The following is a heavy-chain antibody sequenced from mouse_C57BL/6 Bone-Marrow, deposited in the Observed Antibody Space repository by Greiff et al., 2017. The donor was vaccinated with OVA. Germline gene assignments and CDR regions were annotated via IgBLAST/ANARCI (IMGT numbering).Heavy chain of an antibody. CDR3: ARDGSSLWYFDV. CDR2: ISSGSSTI. V-gene: IGHV5-17*01. D-gene: IGHD1-1*01. CDR1: GFTFSDYG. J-gene: IGHJ1*03. Sequence: EVKVEESGGGLVKPGGSLKLSCAASGFTFSDYGMHWVRQAPEKGLEWVAYISSGSSTIYYADTVKGRFTISRDNAKNTLFLQMTSLRSEDTAMYYCARDGSSLWYFDVWGTGTTVTVSS.